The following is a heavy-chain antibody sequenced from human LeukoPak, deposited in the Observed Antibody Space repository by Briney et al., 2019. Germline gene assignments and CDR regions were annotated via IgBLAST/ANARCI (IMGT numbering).Heavy chain of an antibody. CDR2: INPNSGGT. V-gene: IGHV1-2*02. D-gene: IGHD7-27*01. Sequence: ASVKVSCKASGYTFTSYGISWVRQAPGQGLEWMGWINPNSGGTNYAQKFQGRVTMTRDTSISTAYMELSRLRSDDAAVYYCARDEGSADLGYWGQGTLVTVSS. CDR1: GYTFTSYG. J-gene: IGHJ4*02. CDR3: ARDEGSADLGY.